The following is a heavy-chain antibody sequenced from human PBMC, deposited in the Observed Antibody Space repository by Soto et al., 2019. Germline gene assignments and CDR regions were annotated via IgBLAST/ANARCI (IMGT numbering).Heavy chain of an antibody. Sequence: ASVKVSCKASGYTFTSYDINWVRQATGQGLGWMGWMNPNSGNTGYAQKFQGRVTMTRNTSISTAYMELSSLRSEDTAVYYCARGALTTVITKKRKVGTYFFDYWGQGTLVTVSS. V-gene: IGHV1-8*01. CDR1: GYTFTSYD. CDR2: MNPNSGNT. CDR3: ARGALTTVITKKRKVGTYFFDY. J-gene: IGHJ4*02. D-gene: IGHD4-17*01.